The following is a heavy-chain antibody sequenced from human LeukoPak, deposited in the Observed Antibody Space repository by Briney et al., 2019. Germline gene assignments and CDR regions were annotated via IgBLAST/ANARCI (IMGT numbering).Heavy chain of an antibody. CDR3: AREGTLGYYFDY. CDR1: GGSISSYY. D-gene: IGHD1-1*01. CDR2: IYYSGST. J-gene: IGHJ4*02. Sequence: SETLSLTCTVSGGSISSYYWSWIRQPPGKGLEWIGCIYYSGSTNYNPSLKSRVTISVDTSKNQFSLKLSSVTAADTVVYYCAREGTLGYYFDYWGQGTLVTVSS. V-gene: IGHV4-59*12.